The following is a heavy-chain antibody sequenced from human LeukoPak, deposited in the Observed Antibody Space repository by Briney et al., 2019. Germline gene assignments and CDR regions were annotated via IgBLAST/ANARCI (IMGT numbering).Heavy chain of an antibody. CDR2: ISCDGSNK. CDR3: AREWSGYYGAYYFDY. CDR1: GFTFSSYA. D-gene: IGHD3-3*01. Sequence: GRSLRLSCAASGFTFSSYAMHWVRQAPGKGLEWVAVISCDGSNKYYADSVKGRFTISRDNSKNTLYLQMNSLRAEDTAVYYCAREWSGYYGAYYFDYWGQGTLVTVSS. V-gene: IGHV3-30-3*01. J-gene: IGHJ4*02.